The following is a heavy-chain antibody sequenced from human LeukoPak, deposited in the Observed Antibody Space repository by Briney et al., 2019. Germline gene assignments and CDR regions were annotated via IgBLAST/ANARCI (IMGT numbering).Heavy chain of an antibody. J-gene: IGHJ4*02. CDR2: IAWNSGNT. CDR1: GFTFDNYA. V-gene: IGHV3-9*01. D-gene: IGHD3-10*01. Sequence: GRSLRLSCAASGFTFDNYAMHWVRQAPGKGLEWVSGIAWNSGNTGFADSVKGRFTISRDNAENSHYLQMNSLTPEDTAFYFCAKDMNSYGSGSSYNPWGPFDSWGQGTLVTVSS. CDR3: AKDMNSYGSGSSYNPWGPFDS.